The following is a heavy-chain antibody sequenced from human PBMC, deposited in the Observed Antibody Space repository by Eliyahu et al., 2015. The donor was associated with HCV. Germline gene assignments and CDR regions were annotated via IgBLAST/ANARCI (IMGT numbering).Heavy chain of an antibody. CDR1: GGXIXTYX. Sequence: QVQLQESGPGLVKPSETLSLTCSVXGGXIXTYXWRWIRQPPGKGLEWIGXIHYSGXTYYNPSLKSRVSISVDTSKNQFSLNLTSVTAADTAVYYCASGGGGIAVAGTGGWFDPWGQGTLVTVSS. CDR2: IHYSGXT. J-gene: IGHJ5*02. D-gene: IGHD6-19*01. V-gene: IGHV4-59*12. CDR3: ASGGGGIAVAGTGGWFDP.